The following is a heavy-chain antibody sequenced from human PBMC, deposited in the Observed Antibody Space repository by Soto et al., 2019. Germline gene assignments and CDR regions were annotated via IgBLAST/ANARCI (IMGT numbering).Heavy chain of an antibody. CDR1: GGSFSGYY. V-gene: IGHV4-34*01. J-gene: IGHJ4*02. CDR3: ARGGLYCSGGSCIDY. D-gene: IGHD2-15*01. Sequence: SETLSLTCAVYGGSFSGYYWSWIRQPPGKGLEWIGEINHSGSTNYNPSLKSRVTISVDTSKNQFSLKLSSVTAADTAVYYCARGGLYCSGGSCIDYWGQGTLVTVSS. CDR2: INHSGST.